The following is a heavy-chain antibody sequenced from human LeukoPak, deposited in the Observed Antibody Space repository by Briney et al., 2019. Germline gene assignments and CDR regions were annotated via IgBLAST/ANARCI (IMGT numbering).Heavy chain of an antibody. J-gene: IGHJ4*02. CDR2: IIPIFGTA. CDR1: GGTFSSYA. Sequence: SVKVSCKASGGTFSSYAISWVRQAPGQGLEWMGGIIPIFGTANYAQEFQGRVTITADESTSTAYMELSSLRSEDTAVYYCARDYYDSSGYYSCSGYWGQGTLVTVSS. V-gene: IGHV1-69*13. D-gene: IGHD3-22*01. CDR3: ARDYYDSSGYYSCSGY.